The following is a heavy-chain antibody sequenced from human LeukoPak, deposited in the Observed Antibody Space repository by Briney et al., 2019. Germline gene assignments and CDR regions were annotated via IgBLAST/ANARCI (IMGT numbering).Heavy chain of an antibody. D-gene: IGHD5-24*01. J-gene: IGHJ5*02. Sequence: GGSLRLSCAASGFTFSSYEMNWARQAPGKGLEWVSYISSSGSTIYYADSVKGRFTISRDNAKNSLYLQMNSLRAEDTAVYYCARDRMAQGWFDPWGQGTLVTVSS. CDR3: ARDRMAQGWFDP. V-gene: IGHV3-48*03. CDR2: ISSSGSTI. CDR1: GFTFSSYE.